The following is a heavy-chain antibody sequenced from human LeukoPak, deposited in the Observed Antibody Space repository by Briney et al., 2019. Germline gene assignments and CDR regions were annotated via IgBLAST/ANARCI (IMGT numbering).Heavy chain of an antibody. J-gene: IGHJ4*02. V-gene: IGHV3-21*04. CDR3: ARSVAASRDY. CDR1: GFTFSSYS. CDR2: ISSSSSYI. D-gene: IGHD2-15*01. Sequence: GGSLRLSCAASGFTFSSYSMNWVRQAPGKGLEWVSSISSSSSYIYYADSVKGRFTISRDNAKNSLYLQMNNLRAEDTALYYCARSVAASRDYWGQGTLVTVSS.